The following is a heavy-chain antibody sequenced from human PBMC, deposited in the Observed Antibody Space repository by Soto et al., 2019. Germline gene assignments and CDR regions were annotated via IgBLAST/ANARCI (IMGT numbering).Heavy chain of an antibody. CDR3: ARAHYYDSSGYYPNFDY. D-gene: IGHD3-22*01. J-gene: IGHJ4*02. CDR1: GYTFTSYD. V-gene: IGHV1-8*01. CDR2: MNPNSGNT. Sequence: QVQLVQSGAEVKKPGASVKVSCKASGYTFTSYDINWVRQATGQGLEWMGWMNPNSGNTGYAHKFQGRVTMTRNTSISTAYMELSSLRSEDTAVYYCARAHYYDSSGYYPNFDYWGQGTLVTVSS.